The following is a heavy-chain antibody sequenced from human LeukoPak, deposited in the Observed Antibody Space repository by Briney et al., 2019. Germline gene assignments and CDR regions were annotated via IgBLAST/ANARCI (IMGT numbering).Heavy chain of an antibody. J-gene: IGHJ5*02. CDR3: ARGLGSLYNWFDP. CDR1: GGSISSYY. V-gene: IGHV4-59*06. Sequence: PSETLSLTCTVSGGSISSYYWSWIRQHPGKGLEWIGYIYYSGSTYYNPSLKSRVTISVDTSKNQFSLKLSSVTATDTAVYYCARGLGSLYNWFDPWGQGTLVTVSS. CDR2: IYYSGST.